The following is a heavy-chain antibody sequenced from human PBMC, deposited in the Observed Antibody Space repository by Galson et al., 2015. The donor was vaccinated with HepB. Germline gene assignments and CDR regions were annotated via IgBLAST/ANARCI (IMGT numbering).Heavy chain of an antibody. CDR2: ISYDGSNK. V-gene: IGHV3-30*18. CDR1: GSTFSSYG. Sequence: SLRLSCAASGSTFSSYGMHWVRQAPGKGLEWVAVISYDGSNKYYADSVKGRFTISRDNSKNTLYLQMNSLRAEDTAVYYCAKGWRSPGDYGDYDLEHYFDYWGQGTLVTVSS. CDR3: AKGWRSPGDYGDYDLEHYFDY. D-gene: IGHD4-17*01. J-gene: IGHJ4*02.